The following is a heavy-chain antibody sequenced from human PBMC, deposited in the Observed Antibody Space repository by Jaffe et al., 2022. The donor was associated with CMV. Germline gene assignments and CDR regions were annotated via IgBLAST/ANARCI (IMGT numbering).Heavy chain of an antibody. CDR3: ARVGQTEVAGTLSLTPLFDP. CDR2: ISSSSSYT. Sequence: QVQLVESGGGLVKPGGSLRLSCAASGFTFSDYYMSWIRQAPGKGLEWVSYISSSSSYTNYADSVKGRFTISRDNAKNSLYLQMNSLRAEDTAVYYCARVGQTEVAGTLSLTPLFDPWGQGTLVTVSS. J-gene: IGHJ5*02. V-gene: IGHV3-11*06. CDR1: GFTFSDYY. D-gene: IGHD6-19*01.